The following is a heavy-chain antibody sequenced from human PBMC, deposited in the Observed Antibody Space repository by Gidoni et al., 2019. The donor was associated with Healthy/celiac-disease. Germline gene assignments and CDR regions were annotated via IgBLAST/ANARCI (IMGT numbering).Heavy chain of an antibody. J-gene: IGHJ6*02. V-gene: IGHV3-74*01. Sequence: EVQLVESGGGLVQPGGSLRLACAASGFTFSSYWMHWVRQAPGKGLLWVSRINSDGGSTSYADSVKGRFTISRDNAKNTLYLQMNSLRAEDTAVYYCARVLNYYDSSGYYPRVGMDVWGQGTTVTVSS. D-gene: IGHD3-22*01. CDR3: ARVLNYYDSSGYYPRVGMDV. CDR2: INSDGGST. CDR1: GFTFSSYW.